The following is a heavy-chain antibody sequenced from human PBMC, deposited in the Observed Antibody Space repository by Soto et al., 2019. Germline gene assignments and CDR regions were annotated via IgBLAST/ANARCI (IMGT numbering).Heavy chain of an antibody. CDR3: ARDSSSSSSYYYYMDV. V-gene: IGHV1-69*08. J-gene: IGHJ6*03. Sequence: QVQLVQSGAEVQKPGSSVKVSCKASGGTFSSYTISWVRQAPGQGLEWMGRIIPILGIANYAQKFQGRVTITADKSTSTAYMELSSLRSEDTAVYYCARDSSSSSSYYYYMDVWGKGTTVTVSS. CDR1: GGTFSSYT. D-gene: IGHD6-13*01. CDR2: IIPILGIA.